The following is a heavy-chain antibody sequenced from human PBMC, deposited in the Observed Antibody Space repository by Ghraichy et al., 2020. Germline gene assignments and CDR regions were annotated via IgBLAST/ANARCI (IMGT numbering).Heavy chain of an antibody. CDR2: MNPNSGNT. J-gene: IGHJ6*03. CDR1: GYTFTSYD. D-gene: IGHD5-18*01. Sequence: ASVKVSCKASGYTFTSYDINWVRQATGQGLEWMGWMNPNSGNTGYAQKFQGRVTMTRNTSISTAYMELSSLRSEDTAVYYCARGIQLWLRYDYYYYMDVWGKGTTVTVSS. V-gene: IGHV1-8*01. CDR3: ARGIQLWLRYDYYYYMDV.